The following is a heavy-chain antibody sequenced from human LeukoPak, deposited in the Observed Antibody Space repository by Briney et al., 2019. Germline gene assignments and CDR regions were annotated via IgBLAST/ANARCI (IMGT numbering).Heavy chain of an antibody. CDR1: GYIFTNYG. CDR2: ISAYNGNT. Sequence: ASVKVSCKASGYIFTNYGINWVRQAPGQGLEWMGWISAYNGNTNYGQKVQGRATMATDTSTSTAYMELRSLRSDDTAVYYCARDSGSYPDYFDYWGQGTLVTVSS. CDR3: ARDSGSYPDYFDY. V-gene: IGHV1-18*01. D-gene: IGHD1-26*01. J-gene: IGHJ4*02.